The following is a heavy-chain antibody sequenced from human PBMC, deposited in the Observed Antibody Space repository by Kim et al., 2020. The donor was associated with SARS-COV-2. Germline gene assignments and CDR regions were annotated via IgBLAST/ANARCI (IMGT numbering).Heavy chain of an antibody. CDR1: GFTLSKNA. Sequence: GGSLRLSCAVSGFTLSKNAMSWVRQAPGRGLEWVSTIHPRAETTYYADSVSGRFTIYRDSSNHTLYLQLNSLRADDTAVYYCAKDRGGSGWPAFDSWGQG. V-gene: IGHV3-23*01. D-gene: IGHD6-19*01. J-gene: IGHJ4*02. CDR2: IHPRAETT. CDR3: AKDRGGSGWPAFDS.